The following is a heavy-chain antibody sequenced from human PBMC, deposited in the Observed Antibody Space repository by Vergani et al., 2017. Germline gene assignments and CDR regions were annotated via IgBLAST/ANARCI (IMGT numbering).Heavy chain of an antibody. V-gene: IGHV3-9*01. D-gene: IGHD1-26*01. CDR3: AKGGARGGYYYYMDV. J-gene: IGHJ6*03. CDR1: GFTLDDYA. Sequence: EVQLVESGGGLVQPGRSLRLSCAASGFTLDDYAMHWVRPAPGKGLEWVSGISWNSGSIGYADSVKGRFTISRDNAKDALYLQMNSLRAVDTALYYCAKGGARGGYYYYMDVWGKGTTVTVSS. CDR2: ISWNSGSI.